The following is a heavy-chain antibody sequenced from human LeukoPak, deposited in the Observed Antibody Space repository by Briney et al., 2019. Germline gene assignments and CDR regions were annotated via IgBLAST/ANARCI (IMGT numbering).Heavy chain of an antibody. CDR3: STGSGVSCYRCRYYYYGMDV. D-gene: IGHD2-15*01. V-gene: IGHV3-15*07. CDR1: GPTFSNVW. Sequence: GGSLRLSCAASGPTFSNVWINWVRQAPGKGLEWVGRIKSKTDGGTTDYAAPVKGRFTISRDDSTNTLYLQMNSLRTEDTAVYYCSTGSGVSCYRCRYYYYGMDVWGQGTTVTVSS. J-gene: IGHJ6*02. CDR2: IKSKTDGGTT.